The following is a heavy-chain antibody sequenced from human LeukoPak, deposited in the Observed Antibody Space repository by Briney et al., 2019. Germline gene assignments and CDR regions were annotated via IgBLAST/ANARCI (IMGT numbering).Heavy chain of an antibody. J-gene: IGHJ4*02. V-gene: IGHV3-74*01. CDR3: ARVGYGDYVWIPVYFDY. Sequence: GGSLRLSCGASGFTFSSYWMHWVCQAPGKGLVWVSRISTDGSNTNYADSVKGRFTISRDNAKNTLYLQMNSLRAEDTAVYYCARVGYGDYVWIPVYFDYWGQGTLVTVSS. CDR2: ISTDGSNT. D-gene: IGHD4-17*01. CDR1: GFTFSSYW.